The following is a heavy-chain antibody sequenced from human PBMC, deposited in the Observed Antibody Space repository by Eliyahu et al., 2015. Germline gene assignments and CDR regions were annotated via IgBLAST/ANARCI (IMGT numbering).Heavy chain of an antibody. CDR3: ARTVCVPGSGGCWFDP. CDR2: IYYSGST. J-gene: IGHJ5*02. Sequence: QVQLQESGPGLVKPSQTLSLTXTVPGGXISSGGYYWSWIRQHPGKGLEWIGYIYYSGSTYYNPSLKSLVTISVDTSKNQFSLKLSSVTAADTAVYYCARTVCVPGSGGCWFDPWGQGTLVTVSS. V-gene: IGHV4-31*01. CDR1: GGXISSGGYY. D-gene: IGHD2-15*01.